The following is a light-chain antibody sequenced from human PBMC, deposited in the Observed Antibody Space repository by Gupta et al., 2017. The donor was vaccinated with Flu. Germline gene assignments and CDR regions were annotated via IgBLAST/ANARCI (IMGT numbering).Light chain of an antibody. CDR3: QQRFNGHPKNT. CDR1: QSVSSY. V-gene: IGKV3-11*01. J-gene: IGKJ5*01. Sequence: EIVLTQSPATLSLSPGKRATLSCRASQSVSSYLAWYKQKPGQAPRLLIYDASNRATGITAKCSGSGDATDFSLTISSRVPDDFGVYYCQQRFNGHPKNTFGQGTLLEIK. CDR2: DAS.